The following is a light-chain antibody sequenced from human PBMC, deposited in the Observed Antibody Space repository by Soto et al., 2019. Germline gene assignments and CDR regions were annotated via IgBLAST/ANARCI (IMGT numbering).Light chain of an antibody. V-gene: IGKV1-27*01. Sequence: DIQMTQSPSSLSVSVGDRVTITCWASLPISNYLYWYQQKPGEIPNLLIYSASTLHAGVPSQFSGSGSGTDFPLTISSLQPEDFSTYYCQTYNSAPLTFGEGTKVEIK. CDR1: LPISNY. CDR2: SAS. J-gene: IGKJ4*01. CDR3: QTYNSAPLT.